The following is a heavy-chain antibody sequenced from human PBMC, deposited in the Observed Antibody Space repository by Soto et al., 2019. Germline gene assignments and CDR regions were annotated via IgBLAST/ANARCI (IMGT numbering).Heavy chain of an antibody. V-gene: IGHV1-69*13. CDR1: GYTFTSYG. CDR2: IIPVFGTA. D-gene: IGHD1-26*01. Sequence: SVKVSCKASGYTFTSYGISWVRQAPGQGLEWMGGIIPVFGTANYAQKFQGRVTITADESTSTAYMELSSLRSEDTAVYYCARSVTLGATQFDYWGQGTLVTVSS. J-gene: IGHJ4*02. CDR3: ARSVTLGATQFDY.